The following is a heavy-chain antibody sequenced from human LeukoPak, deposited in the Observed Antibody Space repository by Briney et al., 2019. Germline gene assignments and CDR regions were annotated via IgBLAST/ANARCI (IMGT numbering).Heavy chain of an antibody. J-gene: IGHJ4*02. D-gene: IGHD2-2*01. Sequence: ASVKVSCKASGYTFTGYYMHWVRQAPGQGLEWMGRINPNSGGTNYAQKFQGRVTMTRDTSISTAYMELSRLRSDDTAVYYCARLPYCSSTSCYDYWGQGTLVTVSS. CDR2: INPNSGGT. CDR1: GYTFTGYY. V-gene: IGHV1-2*06. CDR3: ARLPYCSSTSCYDY.